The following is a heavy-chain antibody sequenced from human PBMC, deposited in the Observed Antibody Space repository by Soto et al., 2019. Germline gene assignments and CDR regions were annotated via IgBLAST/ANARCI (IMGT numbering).Heavy chain of an antibody. CDR3: ARDVWSRASGPPDS. CDR2: ISWNSGTI. CDR1: GFSFDDYA. Sequence: GGSLRLSCAASGFSFDDYAMHWVRQVPGKGLEWITGISWNSGTIGYADSVKGRFTISRDNAKNSLYLQMNSLRAEDTAFYYCARDVWSRASGPPDSWGQGTLVTVSS. J-gene: IGHJ5*02. D-gene: IGHD3-10*01. V-gene: IGHV3-9*01.